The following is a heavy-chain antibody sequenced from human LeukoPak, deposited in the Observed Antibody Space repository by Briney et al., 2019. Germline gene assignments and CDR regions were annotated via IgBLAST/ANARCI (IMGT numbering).Heavy chain of an antibody. V-gene: IGHV4-34*01. J-gene: IGHJ3*02. CDR1: GGSFSGYY. Sequence: HSETLSLTCAVYGGSFSGYYWSRIRQPPGKGLEWIGEINHSGSTNYNPSLKSRVTISVDTSKNQFSLKLSSVTAADTAVYYCARGLVLRFYRLWAFDIWGQGTMVTVSS. D-gene: IGHD3-3*01. CDR3: ARGLVLRFYRLWAFDI. CDR2: INHSGST.